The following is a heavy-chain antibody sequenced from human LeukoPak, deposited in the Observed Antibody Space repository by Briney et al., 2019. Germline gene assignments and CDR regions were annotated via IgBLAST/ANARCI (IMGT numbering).Heavy chain of an antibody. J-gene: IGHJ6*02. V-gene: IGHV1-18*01. D-gene: IGHD3-9*01. CDR2: ISAYNGNT. CDR3: ARDPLQYFDWSLLIYYYYGMDV. CDR1: GYTFTSYG. Sequence: ASVKVSCKASGYTFTSYGISWVRQAPGQGLEWMGWISAYNGNTNYAQKLQGRVTMTTDTSTSTAYMELRSLRSDDTAVYYCARDPLQYFDWSLLIYYYYGMDVWGQGTTVTVSS.